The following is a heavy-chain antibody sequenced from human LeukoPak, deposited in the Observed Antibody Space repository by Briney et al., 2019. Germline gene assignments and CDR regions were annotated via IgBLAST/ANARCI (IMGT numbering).Heavy chain of an antibody. Sequence: ASVKVSCKVSEYTVTELSFHWVRQAPGEGLEWMGGFDAENDETIYAQKFQGRVTVTQDTSTDTAYMELSSLRSEDTSVYYCATEKAWNHGGFDYWGQGTPVIVSS. J-gene: IGHJ4*02. CDR3: ATEKAWNHGGFDY. CDR1: EYTVTELS. D-gene: IGHD1-14*01. CDR2: FDAENDET. V-gene: IGHV1-24*01.